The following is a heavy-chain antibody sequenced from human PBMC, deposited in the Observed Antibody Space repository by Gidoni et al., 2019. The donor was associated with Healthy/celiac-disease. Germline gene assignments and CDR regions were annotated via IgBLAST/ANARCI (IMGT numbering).Heavy chain of an antibody. CDR3: ARDEHIVVVVAATAKLDY. J-gene: IGHJ4*02. Sequence: QVQLVESGGGLVKPGGSLRLSCAASGFTFSDYYMSWIRQAPGKGLEWVSYISSSGSTIYYADSVKGRFTISRDNAKNSLYLQMNSLRAEDTAVYYCARDEHIVVVVAATAKLDYWGQGTLVTVSS. CDR1: GFTFSDYY. D-gene: IGHD2-15*01. V-gene: IGHV3-11*01. CDR2: ISSSGSTI.